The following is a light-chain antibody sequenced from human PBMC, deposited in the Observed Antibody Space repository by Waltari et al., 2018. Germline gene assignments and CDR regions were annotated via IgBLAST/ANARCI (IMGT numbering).Light chain of an antibody. J-gene: IGKJ1*01. CDR3: MQTADWPAS. CDR1: RSLVHSDGFTY. V-gene: IGKV2-30*02. CDR2: WVS. Sequence: IVLTQSPLSLPVTLGQPASISCRSSRSLVHSDGFTYLNWFHQRPGQSPMRLIYWVSNRDSGVPDRFSGSGSGSDFTLKITRVEAEDVGVYYCMQTADWPASFGQGTKVEIK.